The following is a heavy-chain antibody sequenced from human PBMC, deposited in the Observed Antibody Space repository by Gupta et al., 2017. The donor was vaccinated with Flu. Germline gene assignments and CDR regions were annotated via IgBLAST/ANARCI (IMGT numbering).Heavy chain of an antibody. V-gene: IGHV3-7*01. CDR1: GFSSATSW. CDR2: INEDGSTK. D-gene: IGHD1-1*01. J-gene: IGHJ4*02. CDR3: ARDRAYNRFDY. Sequence: EVQLVESGEVLVEPGGSLSTSCAALGFSSATSWLPWVRQAPGKGLEWVANINEDGSTKNNVDSVMGRFTSSRDNAKSPLFLQMDNLRAEDTAVYYCARDRAYNRFDYWGQGTLVTGSS.